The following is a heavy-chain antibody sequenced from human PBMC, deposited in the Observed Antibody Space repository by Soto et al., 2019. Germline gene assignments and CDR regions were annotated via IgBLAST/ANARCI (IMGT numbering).Heavy chain of an antibody. Sequence: QVQLQESGPGLMKPSGTLSLTCAVSGGSITSNWRSWVRQPPGKGLEWIAEIFHTGSANYNPSLMGRLTISMDKSRNHLSLNLNSVTAADTAVYYCARHIAVSGTRGFDHWGQGTLVTVSS. V-gene: IGHV4-4*02. CDR3: ARHIAVSGTRGFDH. D-gene: IGHD2-21*01. J-gene: IGHJ4*02. CDR2: IFHTGSA. CDR1: GGSITSNW.